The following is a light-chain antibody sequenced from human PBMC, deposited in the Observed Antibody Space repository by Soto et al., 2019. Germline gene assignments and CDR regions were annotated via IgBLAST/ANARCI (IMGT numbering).Light chain of an antibody. CDR1: QDISYY. V-gene: IGKV1-39*01. CDR2: TAS. J-gene: IGKJ4*01. Sequence: DIQMTPSPSSLSASVGDSVPITCRASQDISYYLNWYQQKPGKAPNLLIYTASSLQVGFPSRFSGSGSGTDSTLTISSLQPEDFATYYCQQSFGTPLTFGGGTKVDIK. CDR3: QQSFGTPLT.